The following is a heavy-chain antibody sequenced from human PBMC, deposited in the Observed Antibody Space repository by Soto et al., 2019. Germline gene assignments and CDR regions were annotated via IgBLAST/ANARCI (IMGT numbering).Heavy chain of an antibody. CDR2: IIPIFGTA. CDR3: ARDRGPDEDGGNPLLEGDYYYGMDV. CDR1: GGTFSSYA. J-gene: IGHJ6*02. V-gene: IGHV1-69*01. Sequence: QVQLVQSGAEVKKPGSSVKVSCKASGGTFSSYAISWVRQAPGQGLEWMGGIIPIFGTANCAQKFQGRVTITADESTSPAYIELSSLRSEDTAVYYCARDRGPDEDGGNPLLEGDYYYGMDVWGQGTTVTVS. D-gene: IGHD2-15*01.